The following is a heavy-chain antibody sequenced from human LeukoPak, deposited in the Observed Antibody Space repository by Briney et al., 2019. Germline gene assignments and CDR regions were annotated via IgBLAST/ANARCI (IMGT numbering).Heavy chain of an antibody. CDR1: GGSISSGSYY. CDR2: IYTSGST. D-gene: IGHD2-2*01. V-gene: IGHV4-61*02. CDR3: ARGGERGYCSSTSCRNWYNY. Sequence: SQTLSLTCTVSGGSISSGSYYWSWIRQPAGKGLEWIGRIYTSGSTNYNPSLTSRVTISVDTSKHQFSLKPSSVPAADTAVYDCARGGERGYCSSTSCRNWYNYWGQGTLVTVSS. J-gene: IGHJ4*02.